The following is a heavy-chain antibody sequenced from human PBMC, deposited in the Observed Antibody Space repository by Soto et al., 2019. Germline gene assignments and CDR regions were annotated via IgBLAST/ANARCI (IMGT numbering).Heavy chain of an antibody. J-gene: IGHJ5*02. V-gene: IGHV4-39*01. CDR2: IYYSGST. CDR3: ASRSSGTRFDP. Sequence: QLQLQESGPGLVKPSETLSLTCTVSGGSISSSNYYWGWIRQPPGKGLEWIGNIYYSGSTYYNPSLKSRVTISVDTSKTQFSLKLSPVTAADTAVYYCASRSSGTRFDPWGQGTLVTVSS. CDR1: GGSISSSNYY. D-gene: IGHD3-10*01.